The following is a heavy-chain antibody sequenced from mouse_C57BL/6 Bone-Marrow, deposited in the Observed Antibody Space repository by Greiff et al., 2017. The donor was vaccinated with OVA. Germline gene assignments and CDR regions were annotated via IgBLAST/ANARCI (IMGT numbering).Heavy chain of an antibody. CDR3: TTQGRQLRPWFAY. D-gene: IGHD3-2*02. CDR2: IDPENGDT. Sequence: EVQLQQSGAELVRPGASVKLSCTASGFNIKDDYMHWVKQRPEQGLEWIGWIDPENGDTEYASKFQGKATITADTSSNTAYLQLSSLTSEDTAVYYCTTQGRQLRPWFAYWGQGTLVTVSA. V-gene: IGHV14-4*01. J-gene: IGHJ3*01. CDR1: GFNIKDDY.